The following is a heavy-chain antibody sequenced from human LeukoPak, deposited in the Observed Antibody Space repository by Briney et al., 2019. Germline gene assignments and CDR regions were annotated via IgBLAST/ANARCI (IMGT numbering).Heavy chain of an antibody. V-gene: IGHV4-59*08. CDR2: IHYSGVT. D-gene: IGHD6-13*01. CDR3: ARQNPAAAGQGLDY. J-gene: IGHJ4*02. CDR1: GGSLTGYY. Sequence: PSETLSLTCSVSGGSLTGYYWSWVRQPPGKGLEWIGYIHYSGVTNHSPSLKSRVTISVDTSKNQFSLNLSSVTATDTAVYYCARQNPAAAGQGLDYWGQGALVTVSS.